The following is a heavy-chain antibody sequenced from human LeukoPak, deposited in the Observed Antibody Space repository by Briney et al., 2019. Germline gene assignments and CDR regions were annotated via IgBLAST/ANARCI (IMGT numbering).Heavy chain of an antibody. V-gene: IGHV3-33*01. CDR1: GFTFSTYG. CDR3: ARGGRTTWHGMDV. CDR2: IWHDGSNK. D-gene: IGHD4-17*01. Sequence: PGGSLRLSCEASGFTFSTYGMHWVRQAPGKGLEWVAVIWHDGSNKNYADSVKGRFTISRDNSKNTLYLQMNSLRAEDTAVYYCARGGRTTWHGMDVWGQGTTVTVSS. J-gene: IGHJ6*02.